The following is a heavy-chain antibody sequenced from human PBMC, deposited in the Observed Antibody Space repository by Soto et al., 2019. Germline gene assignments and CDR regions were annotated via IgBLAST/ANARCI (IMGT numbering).Heavy chain of an antibody. Sequence: SETLSLTCTVSRGSISSGGYYWSWIRQHPGKGLEWIGYIYYSGSTYYNQSLKSRVTISVDTSKNQFSLKLSSVTAADTSVYYCARVYSSSSEAEYYFDYWGQGTLVTVSS. CDR1: RGSISSGGYY. D-gene: IGHD6-6*01. CDR2: IYYSGST. CDR3: ARVYSSSSEAEYYFDY. J-gene: IGHJ4*02. V-gene: IGHV4-31*03.